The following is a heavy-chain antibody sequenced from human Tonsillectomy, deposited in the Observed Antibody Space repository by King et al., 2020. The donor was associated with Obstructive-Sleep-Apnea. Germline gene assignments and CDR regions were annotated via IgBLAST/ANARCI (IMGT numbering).Heavy chain of an antibody. CDR2: THYIGST. CDR3: AGRPVISCWPVFDY. Sequence: QLQESGPGLVKPSETLSLTCTVSGDSVNNYYWSWIRQPPGKGLEWIGYTHYIGSTNYNPSLKSRVTISVDTSKNQLSLKVSSVTAADTAVYYCAGRPVISCWPVFDYWGQGALVTVSS. J-gene: IGHJ4*02. CDR1: GDSVNNYY. V-gene: IGHV4-59*02. D-gene: IGHD6-19*01.